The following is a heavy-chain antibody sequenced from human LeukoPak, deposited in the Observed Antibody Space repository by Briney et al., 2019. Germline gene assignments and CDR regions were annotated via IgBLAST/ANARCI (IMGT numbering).Heavy chain of an antibody. D-gene: IGHD2-2*01. CDR1: GFTFSSYG. V-gene: IGHV3-7*03. Sequence: GGSLRLSCAASGFTFSSYGMSRVRQAPGKGLEWVASIKQDGSEKYYVDSVKGRFTISRDNANNSLYLQMNSLRAEDTAVYYCTRDGIVVVPASRWRDAFDIWGQGTMVTVSS. CDR3: TRDGIVVVPASRWRDAFDI. CDR2: IKQDGSEK. J-gene: IGHJ3*02.